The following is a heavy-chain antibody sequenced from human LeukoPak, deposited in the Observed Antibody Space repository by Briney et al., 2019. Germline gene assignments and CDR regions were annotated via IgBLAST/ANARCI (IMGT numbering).Heavy chain of an antibody. D-gene: IGHD5-18*01. J-gene: IGHJ4*02. V-gene: IGHV1-24*01. CDR1: GYTLTELS. Sequence: ASVKVSCKVSGYTLTELSMHWVRQAPGKGLEWMGGFDPEDGETIYAQKFQGRVTMTEDTTTDTAYMELSSLRSEDTAVYYCAPAVYIYGLFDYWGQGTLVTVSS. CDR2: FDPEDGET. CDR3: APAVYIYGLFDY.